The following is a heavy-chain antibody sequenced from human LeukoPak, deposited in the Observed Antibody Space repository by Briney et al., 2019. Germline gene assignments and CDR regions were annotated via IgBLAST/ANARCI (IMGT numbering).Heavy chain of an antibody. V-gene: IGHV3-23*01. J-gene: IGHJ3*02. D-gene: IGHD4-17*01. CDR2: IRGGGGSA. CDR3: ARDPNGDYIGAFDM. CDR1: GFTFSAYA. Sequence: GGSLRLSCTASGFTFSAYAMRWVRQAPGKGPEWVSAIRGGGGSAFYADSVKGRFTISRDNSKYTLFLQMNSLRAEDTAVYYCARDPNGDYIGAFDMWGPGTMVTVSS.